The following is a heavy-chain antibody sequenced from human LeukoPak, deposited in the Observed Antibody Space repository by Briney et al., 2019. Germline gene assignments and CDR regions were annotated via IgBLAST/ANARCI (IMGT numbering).Heavy chain of an antibody. Sequence: GASVKVSRKASGYTFTGYYMHWVRQAPGQGLEWMGWINPNSGGTNYAQKFQGRVTMTRDTSISTAYMELSRLRSDDTAVYYCARGLSDYDFWSGYEYYFDYWGQGTLVTVSS. CDR2: INPNSGGT. CDR1: GYTFTGYY. J-gene: IGHJ4*02. D-gene: IGHD3-3*01. CDR3: ARGLSDYDFWSGYEYYFDY. V-gene: IGHV1-2*02.